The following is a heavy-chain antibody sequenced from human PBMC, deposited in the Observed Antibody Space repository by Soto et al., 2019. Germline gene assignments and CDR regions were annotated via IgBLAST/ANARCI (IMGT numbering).Heavy chain of an antibody. D-gene: IGHD5-12*01. CDR1: GGSISSGY. CDR2: ISNTGTT. Sequence: SETLSLTCTVSGGSISSGYWSWLRQSPGEGLEWIGHISNTGTTNYSPSLKSRVFMSVDTSKTQISLKVSSVNAADTAVYYCARGTRANSGYEPDWYFELWGSGSLVTVYS. V-gene: IGHV4-59*01. CDR3: ARGTRANSGYEPDWYFEL. J-gene: IGHJ2*01.